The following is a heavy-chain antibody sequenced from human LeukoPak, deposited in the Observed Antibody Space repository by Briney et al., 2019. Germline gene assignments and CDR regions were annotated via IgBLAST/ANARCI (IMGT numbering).Heavy chain of an antibody. CDR2: IYPADSDT. D-gene: IGHD6-13*01. J-gene: IGHJ4*02. CDR3: ACGSGWYGHY. CDR1: GYRFTSFW. V-gene: IGHV5-51*01. Sequence: GESLKISCKGSGYRFTSFWIGWVRQLPGKGLEWMGIIYPADSDTRYSPSFQGQVTISADKSISTAYLQWSSLRASDTAMYYCACGSGWYGHYWGQGTLVTVSS.